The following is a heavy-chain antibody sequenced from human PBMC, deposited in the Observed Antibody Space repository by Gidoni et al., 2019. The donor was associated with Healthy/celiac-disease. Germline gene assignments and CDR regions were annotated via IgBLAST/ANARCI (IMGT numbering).Heavy chain of an antibody. Sequence: EVQLVESGGGLVQPGRSLRLSCAASGFTFDDYAMHWVRQAPGKGLEWVSGISWNSGSIGYADFVKGRFTISRDNAKNSLYLQMNSLRAEDTALYYCAKATEVAVADYWGQGTLVTVSS. V-gene: IGHV3-9*01. CDR2: ISWNSGSI. D-gene: IGHD6-19*01. CDR1: GFTFDDYA. J-gene: IGHJ4*02. CDR3: AKATEVAVADY.